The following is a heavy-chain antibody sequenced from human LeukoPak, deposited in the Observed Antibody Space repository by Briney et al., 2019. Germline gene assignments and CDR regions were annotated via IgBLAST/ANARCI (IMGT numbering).Heavy chain of an antibody. V-gene: IGHV1-2*02. D-gene: IGHD3-22*01. CDR1: GYIFTDYY. CDR3: AREGSKVVIINSFDD. J-gene: IGHJ4*02. CDR2: INPYSGGT. Sequence: ASVKVSCKASGYIFTDYYIDWVRQAPGQGLEWMGWINPYSGGTDYAQMFQGRVTMTRDTSISTVYMELTRLRSDDTAVYYCAREGSKVVIINSFDDWGQGTLVTVSS.